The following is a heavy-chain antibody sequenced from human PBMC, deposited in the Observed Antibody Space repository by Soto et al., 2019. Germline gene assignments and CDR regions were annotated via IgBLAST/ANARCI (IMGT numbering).Heavy chain of an antibody. V-gene: IGHV1-2*02. CDR1: GYTFTGYY. CDR3: ARDARYSGYDSENGRRGPSY. CDR2: INPNSGGT. D-gene: IGHD5-12*01. Sequence: ASVKVSCKASGYTFTGYYMHWARQAPGQGLEWMGWINPNSGGTNYAQKFQGRVTMSRDTSISTAYMELTRLRSDDPAVYYCARDARYSGYDSENGRRGPSYWGQGTLVTVSS. J-gene: IGHJ4*02.